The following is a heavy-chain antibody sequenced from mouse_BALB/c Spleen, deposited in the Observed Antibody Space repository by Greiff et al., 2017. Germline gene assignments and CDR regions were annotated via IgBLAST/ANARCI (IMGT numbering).Heavy chain of an antibody. J-gene: IGHJ2*01. Sequence: VQLQQSGAELVRSGASVKLSCTASGFNIKDYYMHWVKQRPEQGLEWIGWIDPENGDTEYAPKFQGKATMTADTSSNTAYLQLSSLTSEDTAVYYCNALIYDGYSSDWGQGTTLTVSS. CDR2: IDPENGDT. D-gene: IGHD2-3*01. V-gene: IGHV14-4*02. CDR1: GFNIKDYY. CDR3: NALIYDGYSSD.